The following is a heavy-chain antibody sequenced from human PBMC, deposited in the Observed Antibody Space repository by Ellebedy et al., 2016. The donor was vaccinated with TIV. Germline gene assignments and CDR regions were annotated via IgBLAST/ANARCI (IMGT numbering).Heavy chain of an antibody. D-gene: IGHD5-12*01. J-gene: IGHJ6*02. CDR2: ISGSGGST. CDR3: GSIVATNYYYYGMDV. CDR1: GFTFSSYA. V-gene: IGHV3-23*01. Sequence: GESLKISXAASGFTFSSYAMSWVRQAPGKGLEWVSAISGSGGSTYYADSVKGRFTISRDNSKNTLYLQMNSLRAEDTAVYYCGSIVATNYYYYGMDVWGQGTTVTVSS.